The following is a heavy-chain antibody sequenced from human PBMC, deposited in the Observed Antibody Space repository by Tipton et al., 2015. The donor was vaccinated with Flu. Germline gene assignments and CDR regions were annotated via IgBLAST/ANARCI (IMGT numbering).Heavy chain of an antibody. CDR1: GGTFSSYA. J-gene: IGHJ4*02. Sequence: QLVQSGAEVKKPGSSVKVSCKASGGTFSSYAISWVRQAPGQGLEWMGIINPSGGSTSYAQKFQGRVTMTRDTSTSTVYMELSSLRSEDTAVYYCARGNVLGGYYFDYWGQGTLVTVSS. V-gene: IGHV1-46*01. CDR2: INPSGGST. D-gene: IGHD3-16*01. CDR3: ARGNVLGGYYFDY.